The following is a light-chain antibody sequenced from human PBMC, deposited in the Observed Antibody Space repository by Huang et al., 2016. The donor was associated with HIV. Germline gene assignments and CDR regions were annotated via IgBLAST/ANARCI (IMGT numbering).Light chain of an antibody. CDR2: EAS. J-gene: IGKJ5*01. CDR3: QQRSNWRT. V-gene: IGKV3-11*01. CDR1: QSVSTY. Sequence: EIVLTQSPATLSLSPGERATLSCRASQSVSTYLGWSQQKPGQAPRLLIYEASNRATVIPARFSGSGSGTDFTLTISSLDPEDFAVYYCQQRSNWRTFGQGTRLEIK.